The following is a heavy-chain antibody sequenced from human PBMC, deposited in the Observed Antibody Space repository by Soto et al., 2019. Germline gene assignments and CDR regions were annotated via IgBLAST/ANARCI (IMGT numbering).Heavy chain of an antibody. V-gene: IGHV3-48*03. J-gene: IGHJ4*02. Sequence: EVQLVESGGGLVRPGGSLRLSCAASGFTFTNYEMNWVRQAPGQGLEWISYISSSGKTISYADSVKGRFTISRDNAKKSRYLQMSSLRAEDMAVYYCARDPEKYSGSYLEIDYWGQVTLVTVSS. D-gene: IGHD5-12*01. CDR1: GFTFTNYE. CDR2: ISSSGKTI. CDR3: ARDPEKYSGSYLEIDY.